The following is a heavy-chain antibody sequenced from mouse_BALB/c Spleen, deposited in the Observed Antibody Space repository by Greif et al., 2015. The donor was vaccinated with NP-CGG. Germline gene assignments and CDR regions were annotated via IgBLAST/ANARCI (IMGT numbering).Heavy chain of an antibody. Sequence: LQQSGSELVRPGASVKLSCKASGYTFTSYWMHWVKQRHGQGLEWIGNIYPGSGSTNYDEKFKSKGTLTVDTSSSPACMHLSSLTSEDSAVYYCTRLYYGYAVHYFDYWGQGTTLTVSS. J-gene: IGHJ2*01. CDR2: IYPGSGST. CDR1: GYTFTSYW. D-gene: IGHD2-2*01. CDR3: TRLYYGYAVHYFDY. V-gene: IGHV1S22*01.